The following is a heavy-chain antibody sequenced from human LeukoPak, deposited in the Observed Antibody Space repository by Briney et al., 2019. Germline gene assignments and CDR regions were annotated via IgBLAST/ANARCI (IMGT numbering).Heavy chain of an antibody. V-gene: IGHV4-30-4*01. CDR3: ARDLSGEYAFDI. CDR2: IYYSGST. Sequence: SQTLSLTCTVSGGSISSGDYYWSWIRQPPGKGLEWIGYIYYSGSTYYNPSLKSRVTISVDTSKNQFSLKLSSVTAADTAVYYCARDLSGEYAFDIWGQGTMVTVPS. J-gene: IGHJ3*02. CDR1: GGSISSGDYY. D-gene: IGHD7-27*01.